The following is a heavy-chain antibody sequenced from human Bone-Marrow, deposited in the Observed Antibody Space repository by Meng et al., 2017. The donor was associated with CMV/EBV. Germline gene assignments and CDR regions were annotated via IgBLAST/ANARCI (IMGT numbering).Heavy chain of an antibody. CDR3: ARDPEGDAFDI. CDR2: IWCSGSNK. CDR1: GFTFSSYG. Sequence: GESLKISCAASGFTFSSYGMHWVRQAPGKGLEWVAVIWCSGSNKYYADSVKGRFTISRDNSKNTLYLQMNSLRAEDTAVYYCARDPEGDAFDIWGQGTMVTVSS. V-gene: IGHV3-33*01. J-gene: IGHJ3*02.